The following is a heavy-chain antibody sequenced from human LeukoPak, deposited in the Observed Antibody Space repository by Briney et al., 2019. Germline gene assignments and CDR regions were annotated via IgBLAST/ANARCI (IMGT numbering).Heavy chain of an antibody. V-gene: IGHV4-61*02. D-gene: IGHD6-13*01. J-gene: IGHJ3*02. CDR2: IYTSGST. Sequence: SQTLSLTCTVSGGSISSGSYYWSWIRQPAGKGLEWIGRIYTSGSTNYNPSLKSRVTISVDTSKNQFSLKLSSVTAADTAVYYCARTSVGYSSRWYGQWEAFDIWGQGTMVTVSS. CDR1: GGSISSGSYY. CDR3: ARTSVGYSSRWYGQWEAFDI.